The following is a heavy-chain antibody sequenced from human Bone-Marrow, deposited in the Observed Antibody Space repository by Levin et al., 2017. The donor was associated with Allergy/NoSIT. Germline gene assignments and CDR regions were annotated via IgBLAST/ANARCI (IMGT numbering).Heavy chain of an antibody. J-gene: IGHJ4*02. CDR2: IYSGGDT. CDR3: ARNRHCSGGSCKGV. Sequence: GESLKISCAVSGFTVSNHYMRWVRQAPGKGLEWVSLIYSGGDTNYADSVQGRFIISRDGSKNTLYLQMNSLTAEDTAVYYCARNRHCSGGSCKGVWGQGTLVTVSS. V-gene: IGHV3-66*01. CDR1: GFTVSNHY. D-gene: IGHD2-15*01.